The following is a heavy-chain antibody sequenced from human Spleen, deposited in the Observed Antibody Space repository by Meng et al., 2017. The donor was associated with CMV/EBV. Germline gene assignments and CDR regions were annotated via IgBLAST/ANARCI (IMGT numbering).Heavy chain of an antibody. V-gene: IGHV3-74*01. Sequence: GESLKISCAASGFTFSSYWMHWVRQAPGKGLVWVSRINRDGSRTSYADSVKGRFTISRDNAKNTLYLQMNSLRAEDTAVYYCAREESASPFDYWGQGTLVTVSS. D-gene: IGHD4/OR15-4a*01. CDR1: GFTFSSYW. J-gene: IGHJ4*02. CDR3: AREESASPFDY. CDR2: INRDGSRT.